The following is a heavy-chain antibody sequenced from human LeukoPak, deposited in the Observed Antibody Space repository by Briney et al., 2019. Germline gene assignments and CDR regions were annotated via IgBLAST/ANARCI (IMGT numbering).Heavy chain of an antibody. J-gene: IGHJ6*03. CDR3: ARGQGSSSFYYYYYMDV. CDR1: GFTFSSYG. V-gene: IGHV3-30*03. CDR2: ISYDGSNK. D-gene: IGHD6-6*01. Sequence: GGSLRLSCAASGFTFSSYGMHWVRQAPGKGLEWVAVISYDGSNKYYADSVKGRFTISRDNSKNTLYLQMNSLGAEDTAVYYCARGQGSSSFYYYYYMDVWGKGTTVTVSS.